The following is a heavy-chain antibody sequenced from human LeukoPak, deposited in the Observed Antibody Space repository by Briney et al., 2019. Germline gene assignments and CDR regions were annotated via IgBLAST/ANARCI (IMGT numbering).Heavy chain of an antibody. D-gene: IGHD3-10*01. J-gene: IGHJ5*02. CDR2: INAGNGNT. V-gene: IGHV1-3*01. CDR1: GYTFTSYA. CDR3: ARSYYGSGPWFDP. Sequence: ASVKVSFKASGYTFTSYALHWVRQARGKRGEWMGWINAGNGNTKYSQKFQGRVTITRDTSASTAYMELSSLRSEDTAVYYCARSYYGSGPWFDPWGQGTLVTVSS.